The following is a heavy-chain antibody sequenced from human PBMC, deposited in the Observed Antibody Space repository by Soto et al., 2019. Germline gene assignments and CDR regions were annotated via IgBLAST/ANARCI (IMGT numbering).Heavy chain of an antibody. J-gene: IGHJ6*03. CDR1: GGSISSYY. CDR3: AGYYYGSGALDASYYYYYMDV. CDR2: IYYSGST. D-gene: IGHD3-10*01. Sequence: SETLSLTCTVSGGSISSYYWSWIRQPPGKGLEWIGYIYYSGSTNYNPSLKSRVTISVDTSKNQFSLKLSSVTAADTAVYYCAGYYYGSGALDASYYYYYMDVWGKGTTVTV. V-gene: IGHV4-59*08.